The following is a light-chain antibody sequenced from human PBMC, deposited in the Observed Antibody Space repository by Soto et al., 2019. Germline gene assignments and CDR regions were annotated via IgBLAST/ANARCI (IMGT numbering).Light chain of an antibody. J-gene: IGLJ1*01. V-gene: IGLV2-23*01. CDR1: SSDVGSYNL. CDR3: CSYAGSSAPLI. CDR2: EGS. Sequence: QSVLTQPASVSGSPGQSITISCTGTSSDVGSYNLVSWYQQHPGKAPKLMIYEGSKRPSGVSNRSSGSKSGNTASLTISGLQAEDEADYYCCSYAGSSAPLIFGTGTKLTVL.